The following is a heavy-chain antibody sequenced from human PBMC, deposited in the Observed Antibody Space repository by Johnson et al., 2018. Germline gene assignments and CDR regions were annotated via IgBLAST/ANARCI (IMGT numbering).Heavy chain of an antibody. D-gene: IGHD2-15*01. CDR3: TRGDPRVSGGNWYFDL. CDR2: INARNGNT. CDR1: GDTFTNYA. V-gene: IGHV1-3*01. Sequence: VQLVETGAEVRKXGASVKLXCKDSGDTFTNYAIHWVRQAPGQRLEWMGWINARNGNTKYSQRFPGRVSITRDTSASTVYMELSSLRFEDTAIYYCTRGDPRVSGGNWYFDLWGRGTLVTVSS. J-gene: IGHJ2*01.